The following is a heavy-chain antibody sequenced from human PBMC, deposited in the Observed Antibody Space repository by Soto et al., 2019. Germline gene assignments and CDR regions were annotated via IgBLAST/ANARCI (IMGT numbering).Heavy chain of an antibody. CDR1: GGTFSSYA. V-gene: IGHV1-69*13. CDR2: IIPIFGTA. Sequence: SVKVSCKASGGTFSSYAISWVRQAPGQGLEWMGGIIPIFGTANYAQKFQGRVTITADESTSTAYMELSSLRSEDTAVYYCARGAGSRTSPGMDVWGQGTTVTVSS. CDR3: ARGAGSRTSPGMDV. D-gene: IGHD1-26*01. J-gene: IGHJ6*02.